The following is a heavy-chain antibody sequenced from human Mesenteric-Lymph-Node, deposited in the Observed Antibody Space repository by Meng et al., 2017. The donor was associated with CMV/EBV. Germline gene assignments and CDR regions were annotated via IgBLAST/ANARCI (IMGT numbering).Heavy chain of an antibody. J-gene: IGHJ6*02. CDR2: INSDGSST. V-gene: IGHV3-74*01. D-gene: IGHD3-3*01. CDR1: GFTFSSYA. Sequence: GGSLRLSCAASGFTFSSYAMSWVRQAPGKGLVWLSRINSDGSSTNYADSVKGRFTISRDNAKNTLYLQMNSLRAEDTAVYYCARGDFWSGYWGVWGQGTTVTVSS. CDR3: ARGDFWSGYWGV.